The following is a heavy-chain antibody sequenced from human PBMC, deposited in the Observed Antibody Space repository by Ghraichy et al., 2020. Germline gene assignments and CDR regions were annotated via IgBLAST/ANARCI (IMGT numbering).Heavy chain of an antibody. Sequence: TLSLTCTVSGGSISSSTHYWGWIRQPPGKGLEWIGTIYYSGSTYYNPSLRSRVPMSVDTSKNQLSLKLSSVTAADTAVYYCAGDAGLVRGDPYNWFDPWGQGTLVTIAS. V-gene: IGHV4-39*07. CDR3: AGDAGLVRGDPYNWFDP. CDR1: GGSISSSTHY. J-gene: IGHJ5*02. CDR2: IYYSGST. D-gene: IGHD3-10*01.